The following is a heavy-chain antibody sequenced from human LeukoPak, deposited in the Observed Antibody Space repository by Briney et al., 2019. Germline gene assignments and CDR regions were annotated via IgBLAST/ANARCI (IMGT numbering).Heavy chain of an antibody. V-gene: IGHV1-24*01. CDR3: ATAPRIVLMVYAWYFDY. J-gene: IGHJ4*02. CDR2: FDPEDGET. CDR1: GYTLTELS. D-gene: IGHD2-8*01. Sequence: ASVKVSCKVSGYTLTELSMHWVRQDAGKGLEWMGGFDPEDGETIYAQKFQGRVTMTEDTSTDTAYMELSSLRSEDTAVYYCATAPRIVLMVYAWYFDYWGQGTLVTVSS.